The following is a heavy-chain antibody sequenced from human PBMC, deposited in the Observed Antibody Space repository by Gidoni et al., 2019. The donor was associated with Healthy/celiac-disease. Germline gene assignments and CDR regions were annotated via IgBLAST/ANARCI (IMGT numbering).Heavy chain of an antibody. CDR1: GGSFSGYY. J-gene: IGHJ1*01. CDR3: ARGPTRAYPTTVVVTRLYFQH. D-gene: IGHD4-17*01. Sequence: QVQLQQWGAGLLKPSETLSLTCAVYGGSFSGYYWSWIRPPPGKGLEWIGEINHSGSTNYNPSLKSRVTISVDTSKNQFSLKLSSVTAADTAVYYCARGPTRAYPTTVVVTRLYFQHWGQGTLVTVSS. CDR2: INHSGST. V-gene: IGHV4-34*01.